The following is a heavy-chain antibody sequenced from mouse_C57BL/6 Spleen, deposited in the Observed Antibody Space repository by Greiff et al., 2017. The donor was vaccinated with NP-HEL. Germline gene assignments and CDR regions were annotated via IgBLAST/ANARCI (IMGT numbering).Heavy chain of an antibody. CDR1: GYTFTDYN. J-gene: IGHJ3*01. CDR3: AREDYDGDWFAY. CDR2: INPNNGGT. D-gene: IGHD2-4*01. V-gene: IGHV1-18*01. Sequence: EVQLQQSGPELVKPGASVKIPCKASGYTFTDYNMDWVKQSHGKSLEWIGDINPNNGGTIYNQKFKGKATLTVDKSSSTAYMELRSLTSEDTAVYYCAREDYDGDWFAYWGQGTLVTVSA.